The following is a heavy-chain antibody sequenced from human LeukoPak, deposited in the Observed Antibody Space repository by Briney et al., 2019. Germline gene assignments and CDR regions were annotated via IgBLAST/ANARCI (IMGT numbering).Heavy chain of an antibody. Sequence: GESLKISCKGSGYIFTNFWIGWVRQMPGKGLEWMGIIYPGDSDTRYSPSFQGQVTTSADKSISTVYLQWGSLKASDTAMYYCARQPGAGWFDPWGQGTLVTVSS. CDR1: GYIFTNFW. V-gene: IGHV5-51*01. CDR2: IYPGDSDT. D-gene: IGHD3-10*01. J-gene: IGHJ5*02. CDR3: ARQPGAGWFDP.